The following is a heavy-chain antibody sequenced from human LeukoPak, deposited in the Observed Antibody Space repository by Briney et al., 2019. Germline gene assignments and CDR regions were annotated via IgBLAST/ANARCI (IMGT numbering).Heavy chain of an antibody. V-gene: IGHV4-59*08. CDR1: GDSITSNY. CDR3: ARHRNWNQGQYSFDS. CDR2: IHYPGTT. J-gene: IGHJ4*02. Sequence: SETLSLTCTVSGDSITSNYWNWIRQAPGKGLEWIGHIHYPGTTNYNPSLKSRITLSVDTSKNQFSLRLNSLTAADTAVYFCARHRNWNQGQYSFDSWGQGALVTVSS. D-gene: IGHD1-1*01.